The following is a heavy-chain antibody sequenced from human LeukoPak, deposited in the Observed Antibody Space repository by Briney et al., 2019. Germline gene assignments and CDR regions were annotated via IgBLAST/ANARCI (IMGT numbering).Heavy chain of an antibody. V-gene: IGHV1-8*01. Sequence: ASVKVSCKASGYTFTSYVINWVRQATGQGREWMGWMNPNSGNAGYAQKLQGRLTMTRNTPISTAYMELSSLRSEDTAVYYCAILEDFFDYWGQGTLVTVSS. CDR3: AILEDFFDY. CDR1: GYTFTSYV. CDR2: MNPNSGNA. J-gene: IGHJ4*02. D-gene: IGHD5-24*01.